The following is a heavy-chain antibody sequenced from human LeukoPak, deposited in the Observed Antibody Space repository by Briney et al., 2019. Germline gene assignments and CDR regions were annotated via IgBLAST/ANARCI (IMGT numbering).Heavy chain of an antibody. CDR2: ISGSGGST. J-gene: IGHJ4*02. V-gene: IGHV3-23*01. D-gene: IGHD4-17*01. CDR3: ANPMTTVTTLDY. CDR1: GFTFGSYA. Sequence: SGGSLRLSCAASGFTFGSYAMSWVRQAPGKGLEWVSAISGSGGSTYYADSMKGRFAISRDNFKNTLYLQMNSLRAEDTAIYYCANPMTTVTTLDYWGQGTLVTVSS.